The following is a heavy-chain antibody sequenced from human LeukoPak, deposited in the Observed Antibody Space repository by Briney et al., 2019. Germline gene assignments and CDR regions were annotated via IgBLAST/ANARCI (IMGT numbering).Heavy chain of an antibody. Sequence: SVKVSCKASGGTFSSYAISWVRQAPGQGLEWVGSIIPILGIANYAQKFQGRVTITADKSTGTAYMELSSLRSEDTAVYYCARDRRTRGYSYGGLFDYWGQGTLVTVSS. CDR1: GGTFSSYA. V-gene: IGHV1-69*04. CDR3: ARDRRTRGYSYGGLFDY. CDR2: IIPILGIA. J-gene: IGHJ4*02. D-gene: IGHD5-18*01.